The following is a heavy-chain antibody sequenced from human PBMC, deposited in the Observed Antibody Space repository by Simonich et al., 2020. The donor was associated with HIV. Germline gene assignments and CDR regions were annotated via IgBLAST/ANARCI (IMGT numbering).Heavy chain of an antibody. CDR2: RNTKKGDT. CDR1: GYTFTDNY. D-gene: IGHD1-1*01. CDR3: AREGEMLDDTFDI. V-gene: IGHV1-2*02. Sequence: QVQLVQSGAEVKKPGASVKVSCKASGYTFTDNYMHWVRQAPGQGLEWVGGRNTKKGDTNYAQKFQGRGTMTRDTSITTAYMELSRLTSDDTAVYFCAREGEMLDDTFDIWGQGTKVIVSS. J-gene: IGHJ3*02.